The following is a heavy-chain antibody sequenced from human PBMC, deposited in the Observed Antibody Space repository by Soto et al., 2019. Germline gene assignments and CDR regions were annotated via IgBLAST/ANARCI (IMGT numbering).Heavy chain of an antibody. Sequence: GGTLRLSCAVAGYTFGNHWMHWVRQAPGKGLEWVSRMNSDGSIINYADSVKGRFTVSRDNAKNTLYLQMNSLRVEDTAVYYCATAEVDYWGPGTLVTVSS. CDR3: ATAEVDY. V-gene: IGHV3-74*01. J-gene: IGHJ4*02. CDR1: GYTFGNHW. CDR2: MNSDGSII.